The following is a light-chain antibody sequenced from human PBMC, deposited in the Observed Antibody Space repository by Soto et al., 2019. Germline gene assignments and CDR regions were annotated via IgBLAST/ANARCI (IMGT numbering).Light chain of an antibody. CDR3: AAWDDSLNGYV. CDR1: DSNIGSNS. Sequence: QSVLTQPPSASGTAGQVVTISCSGGDSNIGSNSVYWYQHLPRMAPKLLIYSNNQRPSGVPDRFSGSKSGTSASLAISGLQSEDEADYYSAAWDDSLNGYVFGTGTKVTVL. J-gene: IGLJ1*01. CDR2: SNN. V-gene: IGLV1-44*01.